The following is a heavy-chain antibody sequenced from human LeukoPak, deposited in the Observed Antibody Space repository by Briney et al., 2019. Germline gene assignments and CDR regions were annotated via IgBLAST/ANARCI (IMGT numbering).Heavy chain of an antibody. CDR2: ITNSGDNT. D-gene: IGHD6-13*01. CDR1: GFSFSTYG. J-gene: IGHJ4*02. Sequence: GGSLRLSCAASGFSFSTYGMSWVRQAPGKGLEWVSAITNSGDNTYYADSVKGRFTISRDNSKNTLYLQINSLRAEDTAIYHCAKAPMEDSWYIHFDYWGQGTLVTVAS. V-gene: IGHV3-23*01. CDR3: AKAPMEDSWYIHFDY.